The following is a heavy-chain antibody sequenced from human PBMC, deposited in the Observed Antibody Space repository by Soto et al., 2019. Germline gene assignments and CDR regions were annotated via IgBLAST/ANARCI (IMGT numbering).Heavy chain of an antibody. V-gene: IGHV3-43*01. Sequence: PWGSLRLSCAASGCTFDDYTIHWVRQAPGKGLEWVSLISWDGGSTYYADSVKGRFTISRDNSKNSLYLQMNSLRTEDTSLYYCAKGYDSSERGYFDYWGQGTLVTVSS. D-gene: IGHD3-22*01. J-gene: IGHJ4*02. CDR2: ISWDGGST. CDR1: GCTFDDYT. CDR3: AKGYDSSERGYFDY.